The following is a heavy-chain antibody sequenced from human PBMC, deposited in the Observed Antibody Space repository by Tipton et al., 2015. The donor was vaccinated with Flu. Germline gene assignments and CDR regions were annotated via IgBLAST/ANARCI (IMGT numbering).Heavy chain of an antibody. CDR1: GASVGSPYC. D-gene: IGHD5-12*01. CDR2: IYYNGRT. V-gene: IGHV4-61*01. Sequence: TLSLTCSVSGASVGSPYCWGWVRQPPGKGLEWIGYIYYNGRTTYNPSLESRVTISVDTSKNQFSLKLSSVTAADTGMYYCARIEVGGYDYPDYFDYWGQGTLVTVSS. J-gene: IGHJ4*02. CDR3: ARIEVGGYDYPDYFDY.